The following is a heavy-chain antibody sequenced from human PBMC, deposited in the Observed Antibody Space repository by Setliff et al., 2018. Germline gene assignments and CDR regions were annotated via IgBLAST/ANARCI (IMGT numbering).Heavy chain of an antibody. CDR3: ARVPRLEWLLPTFDS. D-gene: IGHD3-3*01. Sequence: ASVKVSCKTSGYSFINYGLSWMRQAPGQGLEWVGWISGYNGNTDYAQNLQGRVTMTMDTSTSTAYMELRSLRSDDTAVYYCARVPRLEWLLPTFDSWGQGTLVTVSS. V-gene: IGHV1-18*01. CDR2: ISGYNGNT. J-gene: IGHJ4*02. CDR1: GYSFINYG.